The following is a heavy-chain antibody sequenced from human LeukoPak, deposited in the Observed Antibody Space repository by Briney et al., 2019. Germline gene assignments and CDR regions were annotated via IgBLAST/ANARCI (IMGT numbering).Heavy chain of an antibody. CDR2: INAGNGNT. J-gene: IGHJ6*02. CDR1: GYTFTSYA. V-gene: IGHV1-3*01. CDR3: VRNTTLEYYYDSSGPIKSYYYYGMDV. Sequence: ASVKVSCKASGYTFTSYAMHWVRQAPGQRLEWMGWINAGNGNTKYSQKFQGRVTITRDTSASTAYMELSSLRSEDTAVYYCVRNTTLEYYYDSSGPIKSYYYYGMDVWGQGTTVTVSS. D-gene: IGHD3-22*01.